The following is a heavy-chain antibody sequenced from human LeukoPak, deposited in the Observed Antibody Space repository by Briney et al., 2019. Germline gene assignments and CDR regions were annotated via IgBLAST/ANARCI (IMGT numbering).Heavy chain of an antibody. V-gene: IGHV1-18*01. J-gene: IGHJ4*02. CDR3: ARIRLGELSLGFDY. CDR1: GYTFTSYG. CDR2: ISAYNGNT. D-gene: IGHD3-16*02. Sequence: ASVKVSCKASGYTFTSYGISWVRQAPGQGLEWMGWISAYNGNTNNAQKLQGRVTMTTDTSTSTAYMELRSLRSDDTAVYYCARIRLGELSLGFDYWGQGTLVTVSS.